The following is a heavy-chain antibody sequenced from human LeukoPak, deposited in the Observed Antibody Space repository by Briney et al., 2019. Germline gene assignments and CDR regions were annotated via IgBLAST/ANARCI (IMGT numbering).Heavy chain of an antibody. D-gene: IGHD2-8*01. CDR2: IHYTATT. CDR1: GGSMSSYY. J-gene: IGHJ4*02. V-gene: IGHV4-59*01. CDR3: ARRYCTNGVCYLVY. Sequence: SETLSLTCSVSGGSMSSYYWSWIRQAPGRGLEWIGYIHYTATTNDNPSLQSRVAMSVDRSKNQFSLKLTSVTAADTAVYYCARRYCTNGVCYLVYWGQGTLVTVSS.